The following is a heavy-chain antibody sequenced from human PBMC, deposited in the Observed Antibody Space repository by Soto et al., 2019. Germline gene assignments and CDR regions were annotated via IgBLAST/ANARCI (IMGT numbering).Heavy chain of an antibody. Sequence: QVTLKESGPTLVKPTQTLTLTCTVSGLSLRTTGVGVGWVRQPPGKALEWLALLYWDDDKRYSPSLRSRLTSAKDNSEKQVVLTMTNIDTVDTATYYCVQSRCGGGCLGIYSSHAYNGLDVWGQGTTVTVSS. D-gene: IGHD2-21*02. V-gene: IGHV2-5*02. CDR3: VQSRCGGGCLGIYSSHAYNGLDV. J-gene: IGHJ6*02. CDR1: GLSLRTTGVG. CDR2: LYWDDDK.